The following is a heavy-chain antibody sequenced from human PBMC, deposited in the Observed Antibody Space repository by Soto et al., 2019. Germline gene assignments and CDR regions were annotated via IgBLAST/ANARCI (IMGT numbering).Heavy chain of an antibody. V-gene: IGHV1-24*01. CDR2: FDPEDGET. Sequence: ASVKVSCKVSGYTLTELSMHWVRQAPGKGLEWMGGFDPEDGETIYEQKFQGRVTMTGDTSTDTAYMELSSLSSEDTAVYYCATWTQPSKVDAFDIWGQGTMVTVSS. CDR3: ATWTQPSKVDAFDI. CDR1: GYTLTELS. J-gene: IGHJ3*02. D-gene: IGHD6-13*01.